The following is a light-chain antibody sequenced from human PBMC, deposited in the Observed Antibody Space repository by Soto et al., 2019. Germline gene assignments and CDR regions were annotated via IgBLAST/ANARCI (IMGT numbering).Light chain of an antibody. CDR2: KAS. CDR1: QSISSW. CDR3: QHYNSYSEA. V-gene: IGKV1-5*03. Sequence: DIQMTQSPSTLSASVGDRVTITCRASQSISSWLAWYQQKPGKAPKVLIYKASTLKSGVPSRFSGSGSGTEFTLTISSLQPDDFATYYCQHYNSYSEAFGQGTKVELK. J-gene: IGKJ1*01.